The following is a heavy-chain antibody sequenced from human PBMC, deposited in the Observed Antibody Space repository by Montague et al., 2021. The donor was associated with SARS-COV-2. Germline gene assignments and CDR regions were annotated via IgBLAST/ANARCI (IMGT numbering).Heavy chain of an antibody. Sequence: SETLSLTCAVSGGFISSGNWWSWVRQPPGKGLEWIGEIFHSGAASYNPSRKSRLTISMDKSKNEFSLELNSVTAADTAMYYCARDFVAAVPDRFDSWGQGVLVTVSS. CDR2: IFHSGAA. CDR3: ARDFVAAVPDRFDS. J-gene: IGHJ4*02. CDR1: GGFISSGNW. D-gene: IGHD6-13*01. V-gene: IGHV4/OR15-8*02.